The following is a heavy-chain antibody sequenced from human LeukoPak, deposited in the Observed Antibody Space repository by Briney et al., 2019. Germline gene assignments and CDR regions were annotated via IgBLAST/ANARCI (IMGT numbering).Heavy chain of an antibody. CDR2: INTDGRTT. J-gene: IGHJ4*02. D-gene: IGHD3-3*01. CDR3: ATDRGWRTSGYYLYYFEY. Sequence: GGSLRLSCAVSGFTFSNYWMHWVRQAPGMGLVWVSRINTDGRTTSYADSVKGRFTISRDNTMNSLYLQMSSLRAEDTAVYYCATDRGWRTSGYYLYYFEYWGQGTLVTYSS. V-gene: IGHV3-74*01. CDR1: GFTFSNYW.